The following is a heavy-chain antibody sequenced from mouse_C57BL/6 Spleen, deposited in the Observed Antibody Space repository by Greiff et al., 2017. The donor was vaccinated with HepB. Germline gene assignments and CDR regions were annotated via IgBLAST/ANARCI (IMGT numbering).Heavy chain of an antibody. V-gene: IGHV5-17*01. D-gene: IGHD2-1*01. J-gene: IGHJ3*01. CDR2: ISSGSSTI. Sequence: EVQLVESGGGLVKPGGSLKLSCAASGFTFSDYGMHWVRQAPEKGLEWVAYISSGSSTIYYADTVKGRFTISRDNAKNTLFLQMTSLRSEDTAMYYCARWDGNYGFAYWGQGTLVTVSA. CDR3: ARWDGNYGFAY. CDR1: GFTFSDYG.